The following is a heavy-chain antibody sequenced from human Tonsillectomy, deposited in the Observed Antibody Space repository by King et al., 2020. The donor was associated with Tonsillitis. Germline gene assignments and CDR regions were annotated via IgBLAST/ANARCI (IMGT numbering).Heavy chain of an antibody. Sequence: LQLVESGGGLVQPGGSLRLSCAASGFIFSNYAINWVRQGPGKGLEWVSGIRDSGATTYYADSVTGRFTISRDNSKNTLYVQMNSLRDEDTAVYYCAMEYYYGSGADAFDSWGQGTRVTVSS. CDR2: IRDSGATT. CDR1: GFIFSNYA. V-gene: IGHV3-23*04. J-gene: IGHJ3*02. CDR3: AMEYYYGSGADAFDS. D-gene: IGHD3-10*01.